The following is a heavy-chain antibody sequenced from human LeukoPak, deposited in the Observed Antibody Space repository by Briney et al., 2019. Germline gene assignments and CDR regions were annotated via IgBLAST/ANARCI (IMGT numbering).Heavy chain of an antibody. CDR1: GYSISSAYY. D-gene: IGHD2-2*01. CDR3: ARDVVAAVGSFDY. Sequence: SETLSLTCTVSGYSISSAYYWGWIRQPPGKGLEWIGSIYHSGSTYYNPSLKSRVTMSVDTSKNQFSLKLSSVTAADTAVYYCARDVVAAVGSFDYWGQGTQVTVSS. V-gene: IGHV4-38-2*02. CDR2: IYHSGST. J-gene: IGHJ4*02.